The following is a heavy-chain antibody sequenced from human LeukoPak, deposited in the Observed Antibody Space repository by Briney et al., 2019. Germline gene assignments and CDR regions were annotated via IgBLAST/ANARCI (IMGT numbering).Heavy chain of an antibody. CDR3: ASLWYDFWSGYYPPYYMDV. D-gene: IGHD3-3*01. V-gene: IGHV4-34*01. CDR1: GGSFSGYY. Sequence: SETLSLTCAVYGGSFSGYYWSWIRQPPGKGLEWIGEINHSGSTNYNPSLKSRVTISVDTSKNQFSLKLSSVTAADTAVYYCASLWYDFWSGYYPPYYMDVWGKGTTVTVSS. J-gene: IGHJ6*03. CDR2: INHSGST.